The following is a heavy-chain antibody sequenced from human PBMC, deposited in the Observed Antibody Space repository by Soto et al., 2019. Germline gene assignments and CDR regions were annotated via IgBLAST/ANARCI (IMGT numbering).Heavy chain of an antibody. Sequence: QSLSLTCAISGDSVSSNSAAWYWIRQSPSRGLEWLGRTYYRSKWYNDYAVSVKSRITINPDTSKNQFSLQLNSVTPEDTAVYYCARERVIAVAGAHFDYWGQGTLVPVSS. D-gene: IGHD6-19*01. CDR3: ARERVIAVAGAHFDY. CDR1: GDSVSSNSAA. J-gene: IGHJ4*02. V-gene: IGHV6-1*01. CDR2: TYYRSKWYN.